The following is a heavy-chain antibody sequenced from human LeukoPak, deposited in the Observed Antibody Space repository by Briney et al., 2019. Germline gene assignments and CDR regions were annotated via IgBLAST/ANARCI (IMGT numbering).Heavy chain of an antibody. D-gene: IGHD5-12*01. CDR1: GGSISSGDYY. CDR3: ARTGRAWLRFDY. V-gene: IGHV4-30-4*01. J-gene: IGHJ4*02. Sequence: SQTLSLTCTVSGGSISSGDYYWSWIRQPPGKGLEWIGYIYYSGSTYYNPSLKSRVTISVDTSKNQFSLKLSSVTAADTAVYYCARTGRAWLRFDYWGQGTLVTVSS. CDR2: IYYSGST.